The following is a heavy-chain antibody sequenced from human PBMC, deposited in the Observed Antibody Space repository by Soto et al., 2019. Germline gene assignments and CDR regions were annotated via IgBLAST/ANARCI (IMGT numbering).Heavy chain of an antibody. CDR2: INHSGST. J-gene: IGHJ6*03. V-gene: IGHV4-34*01. CDR3: ATLVTGYSSSWYINYYMDV. Sequence: PSETLSLTCAVYGGSFSGYYWSWIRQPPGKGLEWIGEINHSGSTNYNPSLKSRVTISVDTSKNQFSLKLSSVTAADTAVYYCATLVTGYSSSWYINYYMDVWGKGTTVTVSS. CDR1: GGSFSGYY. D-gene: IGHD6-13*01.